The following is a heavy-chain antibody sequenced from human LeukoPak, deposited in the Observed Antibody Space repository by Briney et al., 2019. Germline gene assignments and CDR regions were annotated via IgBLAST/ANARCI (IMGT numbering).Heavy chain of an antibody. J-gene: IGHJ4*02. Sequence: ASVKVSFKASGYTFTGQSMHWVRQAPGQGLEWMGWINPKTGGINYVQNFQGRVTMTRDTSISTAYMELSRLRSDDTAVYYCATGRAGDYFDYWGQGTLVTVSS. CDR1: GYTFTGQS. CDR2: INPKTGGI. CDR3: ATGRAGDYFDY. V-gene: IGHV1-2*02.